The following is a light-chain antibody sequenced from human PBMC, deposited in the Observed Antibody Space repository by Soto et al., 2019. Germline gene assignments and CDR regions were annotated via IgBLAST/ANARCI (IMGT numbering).Light chain of an antibody. V-gene: IGKV1-5*01. CDR1: QSISSW. CDR2: DAS. Sequence: DIQMTQFPSTLSASVGDRVAITCRASQSISSWLAWYQQKPGKAPKLLIYDASNLESGVPSRFSGSGSGTEFTLTIGSLQPDDFATYHCQQYNSYPWTFGQGTKVDIK. J-gene: IGKJ1*01. CDR3: QQYNSYPWT.